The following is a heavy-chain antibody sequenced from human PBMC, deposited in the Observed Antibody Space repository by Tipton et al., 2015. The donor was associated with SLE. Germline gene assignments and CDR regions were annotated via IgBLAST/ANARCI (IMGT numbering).Heavy chain of an antibody. Sequence: TLSLTCTVSGDSISSGSYYGSWIRQPAGKGLEWIGNIYNSGSTNYNPSLKSRVTISVDTSKNQFSLKVSSVTAADTAVYYCARDATHYYNGVDVWGQGTMVTVSS. CDR2: IYNSGST. CDR3: ARDATHYYNGVDV. V-gene: IGHV4-61*09. CDR1: GDSISSGSYY. J-gene: IGHJ6*02.